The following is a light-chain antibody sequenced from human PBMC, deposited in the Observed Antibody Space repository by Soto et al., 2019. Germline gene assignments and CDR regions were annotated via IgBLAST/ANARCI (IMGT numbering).Light chain of an antibody. CDR2: ASS. CDR1: QSISSY. Sequence: DIQMTQSPSSLSASVGDRVTITCRASQSISSYLNCYQQKPGKAPKLLICASSSFQSGAPSRFSGSGSGKDFTITISSLQPEDFATYSCHQRSRTLALTFGGGTKVDIK. J-gene: IGKJ4*01. V-gene: IGKV1-39*01. CDR3: HQRSRTLALT.